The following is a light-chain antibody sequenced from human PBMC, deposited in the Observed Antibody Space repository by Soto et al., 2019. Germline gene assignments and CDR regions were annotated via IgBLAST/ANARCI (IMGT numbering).Light chain of an antibody. CDR1: SSDVGGYNY. J-gene: IGLJ1*01. CDR3: SSYSSGSTPYV. CDR2: DVT. V-gene: IGLV2-14*03. Sequence: QSALTQPASVSGSPGQSITISCTGTSSDVGGYNYVSWYQHHPGKAPKLMIYDVTDRPSGVSNRFSGSKSGNTASLTISGLQAEDEADYFCSSYSSGSTPYVFGTVTKLTVL.